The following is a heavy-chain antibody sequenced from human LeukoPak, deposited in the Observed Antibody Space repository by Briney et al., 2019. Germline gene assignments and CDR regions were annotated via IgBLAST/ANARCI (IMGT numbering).Heavy chain of an antibody. CDR2: INAGNGNT. CDR1: SYX. Sequence: SYXXHWVXQAPGQRLEWMGWINAGNGNTKYSQKFQGRVTITRDTSASTAYMELSSLRSEDTAVYYCASPRYGSGGAFDYWGQGTLVTVSS. D-gene: IGHD3-10*01. CDR3: ASPRYGSGGAFDY. J-gene: IGHJ4*02. V-gene: IGHV1-3*01.